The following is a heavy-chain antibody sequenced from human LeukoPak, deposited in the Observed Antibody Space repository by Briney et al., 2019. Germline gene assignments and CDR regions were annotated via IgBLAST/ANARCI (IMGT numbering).Heavy chain of an antibody. J-gene: IGHJ3*02. CDR2: IYYTGST. CDR3: ATCGPLNAFHI. CDR1: GGSIRSDGYY. Sequence: SETLSLTCTVSGGSIRSDGYYWAWIRQPPGKGLEWIGSIYYTGSTYYNPSLKTRVTISVDTSKNQFSVKLTSMTAADTAVYYCATCGPLNAFHIWGQGTMVTVSS. V-gene: IGHV4-39*01.